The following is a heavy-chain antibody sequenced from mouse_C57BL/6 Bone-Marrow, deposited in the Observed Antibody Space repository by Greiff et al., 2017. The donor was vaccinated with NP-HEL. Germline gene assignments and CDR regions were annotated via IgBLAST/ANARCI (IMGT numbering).Heavy chain of an antibody. V-gene: IGHV5-4*03. Sequence: EVTLVESGGGLVKPGGSLKLSCAASGFTFSSYAMSWVRQTPEKRLEWVATISDGGSYTYYPDNVKGRFTISRDNAKNNLYLQMSHLKSEDTAMYYCARAPYYYGIDYWGQGTTLTVSS. CDR2: ISDGGSYT. CDR1: GFTFSSYA. CDR3: ARAPYYYGIDY. D-gene: IGHD1-1*01. J-gene: IGHJ2*01.